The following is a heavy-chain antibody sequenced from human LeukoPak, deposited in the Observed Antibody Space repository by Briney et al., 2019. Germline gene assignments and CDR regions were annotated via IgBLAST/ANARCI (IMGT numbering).Heavy chain of an antibody. CDR2: TYYRSKWNN. CDR3: AILGPPADC. J-gene: IGHJ1*01. Sequence: SPTLSLTFAISADSVSIKSAAWNWIRQSPSKGLEWLGWTYYRSKWNNEYAVSLKGRITINPYIYKNQFSLQLNSVAPEDTAVYYCAILGPPADCWGQGTLVTVSS. D-gene: IGHD3/OR15-3a*01. V-gene: IGHV6-1*01. CDR1: ADSVSIKSAA.